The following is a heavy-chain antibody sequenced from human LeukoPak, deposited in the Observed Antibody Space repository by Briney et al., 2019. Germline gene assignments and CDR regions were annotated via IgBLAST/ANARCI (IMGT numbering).Heavy chain of an antibody. J-gene: IGHJ4*02. CDR2: IYSGGST. D-gene: IGHD3-22*01. CDR3: ARDPLNAHYYDSSGYPVN. Sequence: GGSLRLSCAASGFTVSSNYMSWVRQAPGKGLEWVSVIYSGGSTYYAGSVKGRFTISRDNSKNTLYLQMNSLRAEDTAVYYCARDPLNAHYYDSSGYPVNWGQGTLVTVSS. CDR1: GFTVSSNY. V-gene: IGHV3-66*01.